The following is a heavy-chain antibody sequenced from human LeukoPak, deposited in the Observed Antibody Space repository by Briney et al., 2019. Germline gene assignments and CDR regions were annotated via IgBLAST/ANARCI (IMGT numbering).Heavy chain of an antibody. Sequence: GGSLRLSCAASTFAFSSYAMTWVRQAPGKGLEWVGLIRSKGYGGTTEYAASVKGRFTISRDDSKSIAYLQMNSLKTEDTAVYYCARDRRSSGYQYYYYGMDVWGQGTTVTVSS. CDR2: IRSKGYGGTT. CDR1: TFAFSSYA. V-gene: IGHV3-49*04. CDR3: ARDRRSSGYQYYYYGMDV. D-gene: IGHD3-22*01. J-gene: IGHJ6*02.